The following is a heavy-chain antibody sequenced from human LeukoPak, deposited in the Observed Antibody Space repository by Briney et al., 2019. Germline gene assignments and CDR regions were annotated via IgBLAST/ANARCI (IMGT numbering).Heavy chain of an antibody. D-gene: IGHD3-3*01. CDR3: ARDLSTVLRFFGVLTGGHNWYFDL. CDR2: VYTSGST. Sequence: SQTLSLTCTVSGGSISSGSYYWSWIRQPAGKGLEWIGRVYTSGSTNYNPSLKSRVTISVDTSKNQFSLKLSSVTAADTAVYYCARDLSTVLRFFGVLTGGHNWYFDLWGRGTLVTVSS. CDR1: GGSISSGSYY. J-gene: IGHJ2*01. V-gene: IGHV4-61*02.